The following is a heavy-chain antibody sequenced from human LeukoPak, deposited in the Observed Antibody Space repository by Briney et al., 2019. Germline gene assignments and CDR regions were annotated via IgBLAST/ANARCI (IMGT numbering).Heavy chain of an antibody. D-gene: IGHD1-26*01. CDR3: ARDEGD. V-gene: IGHV3-21*01. J-gene: IGHJ4*02. CDR2: ISRDGTDI. Sequence: GGSLRLSCAASGFTFSSYWMNWVRQAPGKGMEWVSFISRDGTDIYYADSVVGRFTISRDNAKNSLYLQMNSLRIEDTAIYYCARDEGDWGQGTLVTVSS. CDR1: GFTFSSYW.